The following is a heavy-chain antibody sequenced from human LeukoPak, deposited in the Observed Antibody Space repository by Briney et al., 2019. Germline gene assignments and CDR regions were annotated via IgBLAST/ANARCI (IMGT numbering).Heavy chain of an antibody. V-gene: IGHV4-38-2*02. D-gene: IGHD3-3*01. Sequence: SETLSLTCTVSGDSINSGNYWGWIRQPPGKGLEWIGYIYHSGSTYYNPSLKSRVTISVDRSKNQFSLKLSSVTAADTAVYYCARESYYDFWSGYQYWGQGTLVTVSS. J-gene: IGHJ4*02. CDR3: ARESYYDFWSGYQY. CDR2: IYHSGST. CDR1: GDSINSGNY.